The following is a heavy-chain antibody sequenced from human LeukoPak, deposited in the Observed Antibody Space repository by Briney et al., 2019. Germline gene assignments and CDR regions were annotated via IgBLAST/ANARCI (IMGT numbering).Heavy chain of an antibody. J-gene: IGHJ4*02. D-gene: IGHD3-10*01. CDR3: ARGGSSRGDRFDY. CDR1: GCTFSSYA. CDR2: IIPIFGTA. Sequence: SVKVSCKASGCTFSSYAISWVRRAPGQGLEWMGRIIPIFGTANYAQKVQGRVTITTDESTNTAYMELSSLRSEDTAVYYCARGGSSRGDRFDYWGQGTLVTVSS. V-gene: IGHV1-69*05.